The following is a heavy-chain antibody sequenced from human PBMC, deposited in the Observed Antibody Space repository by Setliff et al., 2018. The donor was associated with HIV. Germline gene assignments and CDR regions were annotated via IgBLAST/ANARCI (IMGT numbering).Heavy chain of an antibody. CDR2: INPSSGST. Sequence: ASVKVSCKASGYSFTSYGISWVRQAPGQGLEWMGIINPSSGSTTYAQKFQGRVTMTSDMSTSTVHMDLSSLRPEDTAVYYCARDVDVYDILTGYHFDYWGQGTLVTVSS. CDR3: ARDVDVYDILTGYHFDY. V-gene: IGHV1-46*01. J-gene: IGHJ4*02. CDR1: GYSFTSYG. D-gene: IGHD3-9*01.